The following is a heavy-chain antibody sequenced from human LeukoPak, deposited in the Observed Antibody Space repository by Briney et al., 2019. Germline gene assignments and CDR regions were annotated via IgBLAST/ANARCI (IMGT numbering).Heavy chain of an antibody. D-gene: IGHD3-22*01. V-gene: IGHV1-2*02. CDR2: INPDSGRT. CDR1: GYRFIDYY. CDR3: ARGRKGYYDSSGYRYYFDY. Sequence: ASVKVSCKASGYRFIDYYMHWVRQAPGQGLEWMGWINPDSGRTNYGQKFQGRVTMTRDTSISTAYMELSRLRSDDTAVYYCARGRKGYYDSSGYRYYFDYWGQGTLVTVSS. J-gene: IGHJ4*02.